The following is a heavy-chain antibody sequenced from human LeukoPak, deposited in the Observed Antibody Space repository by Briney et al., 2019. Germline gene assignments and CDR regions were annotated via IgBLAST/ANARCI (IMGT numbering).Heavy chain of an antibody. D-gene: IGHD3-22*01. V-gene: IGHV3-23*01. J-gene: IGHJ3*02. CDR1: GFTFSSHA. Sequence: GGSLRLSCAASGFTFSSHAMSWVRQAPGKGLEWVSAISGSGGSTYYADSVKGRFTISRDNSKNTLYLQMNSLRAEDTAVYYCAKLAPSHYYEGPDAFDIWGQGTMVTVSS. CDR3: AKLAPSHYYEGPDAFDI. CDR2: ISGSGGST.